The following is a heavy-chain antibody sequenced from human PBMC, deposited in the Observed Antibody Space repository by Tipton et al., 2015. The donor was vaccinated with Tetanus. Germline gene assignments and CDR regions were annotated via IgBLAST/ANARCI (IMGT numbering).Heavy chain of an antibody. CDR3: ARVVRDYYYGMDV. V-gene: IGHV3-48*01. CDR1: GFTFSSYS. CDR2: IGSFSRTI. Sequence: SLRLSCEGSGFTFSSYSMNWARQAPGKGLEWISYIGSFSRTINYADSVRGRFTTFRDNAKSSLYLQMSRLRAEDTAVYYCARVVRDYYYGMDVWGQGTTVTVSS. D-gene: IGHD3-22*01. J-gene: IGHJ6*02.